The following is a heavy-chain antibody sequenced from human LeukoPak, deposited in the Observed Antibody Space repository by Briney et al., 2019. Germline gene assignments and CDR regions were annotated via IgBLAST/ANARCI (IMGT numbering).Heavy chain of an antibody. D-gene: IGHD3-22*01. CDR2: IYHSGST. CDR3: ARVSYYYDSSGYYTEYFQH. CDR1: GGSLSSGGYS. J-gene: IGHJ1*01. V-gene: IGHV4-30-2*01. Sequence: PSQTLSLTCAVSGGSLSSGGYSWSWVRQPPGRGLEWHGYIYHSGSTYYNPSLKSRVTISVDRSKNQFSLKLSSVTAADTAVYYCARVSYYYDSSGYYTEYFQHWGQGTLVTVSS.